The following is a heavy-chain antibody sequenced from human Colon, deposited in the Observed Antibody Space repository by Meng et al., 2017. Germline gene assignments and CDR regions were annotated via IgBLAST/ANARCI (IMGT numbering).Heavy chain of an antibody. CDR2: ITGSGGGT. J-gene: IGHJ3*01. CDR3: AKDPNGDYLGAFDF. D-gene: IGHD4-17*01. Sequence: GGSLRLSCVGSGFAFSNYAMIWIRQAPGKGLEWVLSITGSGGGTHYAESVKGRFSISRDNSRNRLFLQMNDLRDEDTAVYYCAKDPNGDYLGAFDFWGQGTVVTVSS. CDR1: GFAFSNYA. V-gene: IGHV3-23*01.